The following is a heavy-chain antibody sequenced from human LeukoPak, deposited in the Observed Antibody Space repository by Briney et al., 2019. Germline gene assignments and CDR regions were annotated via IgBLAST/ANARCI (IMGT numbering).Heavy chain of an antibody. CDR2: ISHEGITK. CDR3: ARDSGKYSYGFY. D-gene: IGHD5-18*01. J-gene: IGHJ4*02. Sequence: PGRSLRLSCAASGFTFSGYTMHWVRQAPGKGLEWVALISHEGITKYYADSVKGRFTISRDNSKNTLFLQMNSLRLEDTAMYYCARDSGKYSYGFYWGQGTLVTVSS. V-gene: IGHV3-30-3*01. CDR1: GFTFSGYT.